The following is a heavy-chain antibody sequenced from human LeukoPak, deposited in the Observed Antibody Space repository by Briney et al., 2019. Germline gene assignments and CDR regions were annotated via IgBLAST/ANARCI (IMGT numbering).Heavy chain of an antibody. CDR2: ISSSSSYI. CDR1: GFTFSNYE. V-gene: IGHV3-21*01. CDR3: ARASSSWYYFDY. D-gene: IGHD6-13*01. J-gene: IGHJ4*02. Sequence: GGSLRLSCTASGFTFSNYEMNWVRQAPGKGLEWVSSISSSSSYIYYADSVKGRFIISRDNAKKSLFLQMNSLRAEDTAVYYCARASSSWYYFDYWGQGTLVTVSS.